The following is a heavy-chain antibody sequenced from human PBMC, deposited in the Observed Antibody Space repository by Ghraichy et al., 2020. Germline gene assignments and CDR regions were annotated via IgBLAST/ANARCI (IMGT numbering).Heavy chain of an antibody. CDR3: ARESNPYYYDSSGYYYYPIDY. Sequence: SVKVSCKASGGTFSSYAISWVRQAPGQGLEWMGRIIPILGIANYAQKFQGRVTITADKSTSTAYMELSSLRSEDTAVYYCARESNPYYYDSSGYYYYPIDYWGQGTLVTVSS. CDR1: GGTFSSYA. CDR2: IIPILGIA. J-gene: IGHJ4*02. V-gene: IGHV1-69*04. D-gene: IGHD3-22*01.